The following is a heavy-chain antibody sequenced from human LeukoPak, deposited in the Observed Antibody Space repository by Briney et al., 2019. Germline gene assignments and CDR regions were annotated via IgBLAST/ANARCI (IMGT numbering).Heavy chain of an antibody. J-gene: IGHJ4*02. CDR3: ARGGAQLERLGY. Sequence: ASLKVSCEASGYTFTGYYMHWVRQAPGQGLEWMEWINPNSGDTNYAQKFQGRVTMTGDTSTSTAYMEVSRLRSDDTAVYYCARGGAQLERLGYWGQGTLVTVSS. CDR2: INPNSGDT. CDR1: GYTFTGYY. D-gene: IGHD1-1*01. V-gene: IGHV1-2*02.